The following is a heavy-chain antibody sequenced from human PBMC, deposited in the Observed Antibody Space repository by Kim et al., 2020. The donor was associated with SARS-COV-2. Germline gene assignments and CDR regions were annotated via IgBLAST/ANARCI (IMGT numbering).Heavy chain of an antibody. Sequence: GGSLRLSCAASGFTFSGSAIHWVRQASGKGLEWVRRIRSKANSYATAYAASVKGRFTISRDDSKNTAYLQMNSLKTEDTAVYYCTRPGDYYGSGSSGDYWGQGTLVTVSS. CDR3: TRPGDYYGSGSSGDY. V-gene: IGHV3-73*01. J-gene: IGHJ4*02. D-gene: IGHD3-10*01. CDR2: IRSKANSYAT. CDR1: GFTFSGSA.